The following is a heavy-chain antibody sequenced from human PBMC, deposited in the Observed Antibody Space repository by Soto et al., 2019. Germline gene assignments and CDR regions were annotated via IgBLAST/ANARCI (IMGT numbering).Heavy chain of an antibody. CDR3: AKVNVVVVAATFEYEYYFDY. CDR2: ISNTGST. CDR1: GLTVSNNY. D-gene: IGHD2-15*01. Sequence: GGSLRLACVACGLTVSNNYMSLVRQAPGRGLEWVSAISNTGSTYYAGSVKGRSTISRDSSTNTLYLEVNSLRADDTAVYYCAKVNVVVVAATFEYEYYFDYWGQGTLVTVSS. J-gene: IGHJ4*02. V-gene: IGHV3-53*01.